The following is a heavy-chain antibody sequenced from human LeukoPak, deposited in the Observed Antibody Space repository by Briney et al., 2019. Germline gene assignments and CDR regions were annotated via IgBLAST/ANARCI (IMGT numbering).Heavy chain of an antibody. CDR3: ARDGGRIAALPFDY. CDR1: GGTFSSYA. J-gene: IGHJ4*02. Sequence: GASVKVSCKASGGTFSSYAISWVRQAPGQGLEWMGRIIPILGIANYAQKFQGRVTITADKSTSTAYMELSSLRSEDTAVYYCARDGGRIAALPFDYWGQGTLVTVSS. CDR2: IIPILGIA. V-gene: IGHV1-69*04. D-gene: IGHD6-6*01.